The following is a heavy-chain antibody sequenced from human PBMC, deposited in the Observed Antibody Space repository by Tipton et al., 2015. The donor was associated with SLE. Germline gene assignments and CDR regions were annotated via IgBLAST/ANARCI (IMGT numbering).Heavy chain of an antibody. CDR2: ISYSGTT. V-gene: IGHV4-59*11. D-gene: IGHD6-6*01. CDR1: GGSISSHY. CDR3: ARDSAYSSSSRYYYYGVDV. J-gene: IGHJ6*02. Sequence: TLSLTCTVSGGSISSHYWSWLRQPPGKGLEWIGYISYSGTTNYNPSLKSRVTISVDTSKNQFSLKLSSVTAADTAVYYCARDSAYSSSSRYYYYGVDVWGQGTTVTVSS.